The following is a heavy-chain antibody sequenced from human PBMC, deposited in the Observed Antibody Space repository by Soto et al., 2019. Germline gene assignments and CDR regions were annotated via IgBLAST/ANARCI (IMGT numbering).Heavy chain of an antibody. J-gene: IGHJ5*02. CDR3: AIGVDIVVVTAIRGNWFDP. Sequence: QVQLVQSGAEVKKPGSSVKVSRKASGGTFSSYAISWVRQAPGQGLEWMGGIIPIFGTANYAQKFQGRVTITADESTSTAYMELSSLRSEDTAVYYCAIGVDIVVVTAIRGNWFDPWGQGTLVTVSS. CDR2: IIPIFGTA. CDR1: GGTFSSYA. D-gene: IGHD2-21*02. V-gene: IGHV1-69*12.